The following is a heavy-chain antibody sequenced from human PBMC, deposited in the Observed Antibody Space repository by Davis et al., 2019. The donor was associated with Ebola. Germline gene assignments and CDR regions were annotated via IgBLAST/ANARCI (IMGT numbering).Heavy chain of an antibody. D-gene: IGHD1-1*01. CDR3: ARNVETVY. V-gene: IGHV4-34*01. CDR1: GGSFSGYY. CDR2: INHSGST. Sequence: MPGGSLRLSWAVHGGSFSGYYWSWIRQPPGKGLEWIGEINHSGSTNYNPSLKSRVTLSVDTSKNQFSLKLSSVTAADTAVYYCARNVETVYWGQGTLVTVSS. J-gene: IGHJ4*02.